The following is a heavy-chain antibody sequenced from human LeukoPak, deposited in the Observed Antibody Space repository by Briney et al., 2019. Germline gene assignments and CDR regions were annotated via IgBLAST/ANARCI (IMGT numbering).Heavy chain of an antibody. CDR1: GFSFTNAW. CDR2: IKTKTDGGAI. J-gene: IGHJ4*02. Sequence: PGGSLRLSCAASGFSFTNAWMNWVRQTPGKGLEWVGRIKTKTDGGAIDYAAPVKGRFTISRDDSKNMLYLQMNSLKTDDTGVYYCSTVRTYWGQGTLVTVSS. V-gene: IGHV3-15*01. CDR3: STVRTY.